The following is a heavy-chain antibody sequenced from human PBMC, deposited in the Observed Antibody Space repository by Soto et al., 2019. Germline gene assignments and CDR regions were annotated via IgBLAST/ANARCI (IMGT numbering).Heavy chain of an antibody. J-gene: IGHJ5*02. CDR3: ARVVGARDWFDP. V-gene: IGHV3-74*01. CDR1: GFTFSSFW. Sequence: GGSLRLSCAASGFTFSSFWMHWVRQAPGKGLVWVARASPDGTSTSYAESVKGRFTISRDNAKNTLYMQMNSLRAEDTAVYYCARVVGARDWFDPWGQGTLVTVSS. CDR2: ASPDGTST. D-gene: IGHD1-26*01.